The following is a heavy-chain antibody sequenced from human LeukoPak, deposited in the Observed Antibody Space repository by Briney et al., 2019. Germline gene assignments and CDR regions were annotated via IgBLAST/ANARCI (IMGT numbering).Heavy chain of an antibody. J-gene: IGHJ3*02. D-gene: IGHD7-27*01. CDR3: WGKTPPRDAFDI. CDR2: IYSGGST. CDR1: GFTVSSSY. Sequence: GGSLRLSCAASGFTVSSSYMSWVRQAPGKGLEWVSLIYSGGSTYYADSVKGRFTISRDNSKNTLYLQMNSLRAEDTAVYYCWGKTPPRDAFDIWGQGTMVTVSS. V-gene: IGHV3-53*01.